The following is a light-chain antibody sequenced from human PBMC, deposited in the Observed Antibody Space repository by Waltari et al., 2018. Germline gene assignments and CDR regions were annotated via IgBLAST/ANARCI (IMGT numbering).Light chain of an antibody. V-gene: IGKV3-20*01. Sequence: ELVLTQSQGTLSLSPGVRPTLSCRASQGVGKYLAWYQQRPGQAPRLLLYHTTIRATGIPDRFSGSGYGTDFSLTISRLEPEDFAVYYCQKYDFLPATFGQGTTVEIK. J-gene: IGKJ1*01. CDR3: QKYDFLPAT. CDR1: QGVGKY. CDR2: HTT.